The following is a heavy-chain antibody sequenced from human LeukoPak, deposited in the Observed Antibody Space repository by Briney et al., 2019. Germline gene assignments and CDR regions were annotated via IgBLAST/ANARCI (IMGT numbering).Heavy chain of an antibody. V-gene: IGHV3-66*02. CDR1: GFTVSSNY. J-gene: IGHJ4*02. CDR3: ARGIDY. CDR2: IYSGGYT. Sequence: GGSLRLSCKVSGFTVSSNYMSWVRQAPGKGLEWVSIIYSGGYTHYADSVKGRFAISRDSPKNTPYLQMNTLRAEDTAVYYCARGIDYWGQGTLVTVSS.